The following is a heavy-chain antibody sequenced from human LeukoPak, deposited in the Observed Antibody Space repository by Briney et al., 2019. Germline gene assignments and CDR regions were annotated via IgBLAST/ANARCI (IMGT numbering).Heavy chain of an antibody. CDR3: ARQVRGVIWDYFDY. Sequence: SETLSLTCAVSGGSISSGGYSWSWIRQPPGKGLEWIGYIYHSGSTYYNPSLKSRVTISVDRSKNQFSLKLSSVTAADTAVYYCARQVRGVIWDYFDYWGQGTLVTVSS. J-gene: IGHJ4*02. V-gene: IGHV4-30-2*01. CDR2: IYHSGST. D-gene: IGHD3-10*01. CDR1: GGSISSGGYS.